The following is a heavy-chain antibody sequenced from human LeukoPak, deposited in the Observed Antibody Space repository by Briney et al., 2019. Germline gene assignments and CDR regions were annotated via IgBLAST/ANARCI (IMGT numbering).Heavy chain of an antibody. J-gene: IGHJ6*02. CDR1: GFTFSSYG. Sequence: GRSLRLSCAASGFTFSSYGMHWVRQAPGKGLEWVAVISYDGSNKYYADSVKGRFTISRDSSKNTLYLQMNSLRAEDTAVYYCAKRGILGDYYYYYGMDVWGQGTTVTVSS. CDR3: AKRGILGDYYYYYGMDV. CDR2: ISYDGSNK. V-gene: IGHV3-30*18. D-gene: IGHD1-26*01.